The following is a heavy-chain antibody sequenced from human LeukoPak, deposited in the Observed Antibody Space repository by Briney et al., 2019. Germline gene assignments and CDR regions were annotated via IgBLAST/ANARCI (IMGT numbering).Heavy chain of an antibody. CDR3: ARDPTAVSNLPSYYFDY. D-gene: IGHD6-19*01. Sequence: AGGSLRLSCAASGFTFSSYAMHWVRQAPGKGLEWVAVISYDRSITYYADSVKGRFTLSCDNSKNTLYLQINSLSPEDTAVYYCARDPTAVSNLPSYYFDYWGQGTLVTVSS. V-gene: IGHV3-30-3*01. CDR2: ISYDRSIT. J-gene: IGHJ4*02. CDR1: GFTFSSYA.